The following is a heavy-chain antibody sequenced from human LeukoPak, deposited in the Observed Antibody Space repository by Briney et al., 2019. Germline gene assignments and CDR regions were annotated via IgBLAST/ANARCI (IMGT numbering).Heavy chain of an antibody. D-gene: IGHD3-22*01. J-gene: IGHJ6*03. CDR2: IYTSGST. CDR1: GGSVSSGSYY. Sequence: SETLSLTCTVSGGSVSSGSYYWSWIRQSAGKGLEWIGRIYTSGSTNYNPSLKSRVTMSVHTSKNQFSLKLTSVIAADTAMYYCVATMNLDYYYMDVWGKGTTVTVSS. CDR3: VATMNLDYYYMDV. V-gene: IGHV4-61*02.